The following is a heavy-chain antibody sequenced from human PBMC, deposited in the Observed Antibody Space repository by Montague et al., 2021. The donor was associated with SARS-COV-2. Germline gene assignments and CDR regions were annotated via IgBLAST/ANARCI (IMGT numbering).Heavy chain of an antibody. J-gene: IGHJ6*02. D-gene: IGHD3-22*01. V-gene: IGHV3-48*03. CDR2: ISSSGSTI. CDR1: GFTFSSYE. Sequence: SLRLSCAASGFTFSSYEMNWVRQAPGKGLEWVSYISSSGSTIYYADSVKGRFTISRDNAKNPLYLQMNSLRAEDTAVYYCARVLVVTYYGMDVWGQGTTVTVSS. CDR3: ARVLVVTYYGMDV.